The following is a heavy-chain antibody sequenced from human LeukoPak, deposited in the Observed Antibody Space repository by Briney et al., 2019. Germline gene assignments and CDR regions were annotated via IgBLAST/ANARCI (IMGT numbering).Heavy chain of an antibody. Sequence: GGSLRLSCAASGFIFSSYCMSWVRQAPGKGLEWVANIKEDGSDKDYVDSVKGRFTISRDNAKNSLYLQMNSLRAEDTAVYYCARDLIARNYYYYMDVWGKGTTVTVSS. CDR1: GFIFSSYC. J-gene: IGHJ6*03. V-gene: IGHV3-7*01. CDR2: IKEDGSDK. CDR3: ARDLIARNYYYYMDV. D-gene: IGHD3-22*01.